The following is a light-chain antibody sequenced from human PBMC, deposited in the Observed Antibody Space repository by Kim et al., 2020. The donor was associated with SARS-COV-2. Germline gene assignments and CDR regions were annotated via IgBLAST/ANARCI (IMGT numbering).Light chain of an antibody. CDR1: NIGGIS. V-gene: IGLV3-21*04. J-gene: IGLJ2*01. CDR2: SDR. Sequence: APVKTTRTTCRGNNIGGISVGWYHQRTGQAPVLVIYSDRDRPSGIPERFSGSNSGNTATLPISRVEAGDEADYYCQVWDSSSGQVFGGGTQLTVL. CDR3: QVWDSSSGQV.